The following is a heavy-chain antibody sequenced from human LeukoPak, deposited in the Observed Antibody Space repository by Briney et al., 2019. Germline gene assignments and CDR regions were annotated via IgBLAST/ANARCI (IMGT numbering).Heavy chain of an antibody. V-gene: IGHV4-61*05. CDR2: IYYGGST. CDR3: ARLYSGYDSFDY. J-gene: IGHJ4*02. CDR1: GFSLSTSGVG. D-gene: IGHD5-12*01. Sequence: SGPTLVKPPQTLTLTCTFSGFSLSTSGVGVGWIRQPPGKGLEWIGYIYYGGSTNYNPSLKSRVTISVDTSKNQFSLKLSSVTAADTAVYYCARLYSGYDSFDYWGQGTLVTVSS.